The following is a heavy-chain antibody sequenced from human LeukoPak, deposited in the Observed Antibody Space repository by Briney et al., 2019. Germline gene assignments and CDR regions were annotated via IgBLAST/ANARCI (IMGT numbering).Heavy chain of an antibody. J-gene: IGHJ6*03. V-gene: IGHV4-38-2*02. CDR3: ARGQPLLYYYYYYMDV. CDR1: GYSISSGYY. CDR2: IYHSGST. Sequence: PSETLSLTCTVSGYSISSGYYWGWIRQPPGKGLEWIGSIYHSGSTYYNPSLKSRVTISVDTSKNQFSLKLSSVTAADTAVYYCARGQPLLYYYYYYMDVWGKGTTVTISS. D-gene: IGHD2-21*02.